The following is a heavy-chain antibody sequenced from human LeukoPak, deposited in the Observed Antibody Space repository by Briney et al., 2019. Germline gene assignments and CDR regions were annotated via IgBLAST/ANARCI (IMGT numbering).Heavy chain of an antibody. CDR3: ARSRWVQYTCLDP. V-gene: IGHV3-64*01. J-gene: IGHJ5*02. CDR1: GLTVSRHA. Sequence: PGGSLTLSCAVSGLTVSRHAMLWVRPARGKGREYVSGISIKGEFTYYATSVKGRFTISIDNSKKTLYLQMGSLSPEDTALYYCARSRWVQYTCLDPWGGGTLVTVST. D-gene: IGHD5-24*01. CDR2: ISIKGEFT.